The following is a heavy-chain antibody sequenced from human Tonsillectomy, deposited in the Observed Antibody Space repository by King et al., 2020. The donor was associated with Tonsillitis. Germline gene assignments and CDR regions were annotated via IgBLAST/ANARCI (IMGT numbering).Heavy chain of an antibody. CDR2: ISWNSGRV. V-gene: IGHV3-9*01. CDR1: CFLFYYYS. J-gene: IGHJ6*02. Sequence: SLLLSFSSSCFLFYYYSLHCFRPAQGKGVDWVSGISWNSGRVGYAESVKGRFTISRDNAKNSLYLEMHSLRAEDTALYYCTKGTRRNYAYGIDVLGQRTTITVSS. CDR3: TKGTRRNYAYGIDV.